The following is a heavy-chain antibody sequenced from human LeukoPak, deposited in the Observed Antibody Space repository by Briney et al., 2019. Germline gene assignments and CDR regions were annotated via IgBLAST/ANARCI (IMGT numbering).Heavy chain of an antibody. D-gene: IGHD1-14*01. J-gene: IGHJ4*02. CDR3: ATETNGRHYDY. CDR2: IGPTGFDR. V-gene: IGHV3-21*06. CDR1: GLTFSTSG. Sequence: GGSLRLSCTTSGLTFSTSGFNWVRQAPGKGLERVASIGPTGFDRYHADSIKGRFTIFRDNANNFLYLQMDSLRAEDTAVYYCATETNGRHYDYWGQGTLLTVSS.